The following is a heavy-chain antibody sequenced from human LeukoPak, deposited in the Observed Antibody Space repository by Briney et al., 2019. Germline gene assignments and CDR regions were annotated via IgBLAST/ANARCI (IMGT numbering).Heavy chain of an antibody. J-gene: IGHJ4*02. CDR3: ARVWGSSWYLDGFGNDY. Sequence: PGGSLRLSCAASGFTFSSYSMNWVRQAPGKGLEWGSSISSSRSYIYYADSVKGRFTISRDNAKNSLYLQMNSLRAEDTAVYYCARVWGSSWYLDGFGNDYWGQGTLVTVSS. V-gene: IGHV3-21*01. CDR2: ISSSRSYI. D-gene: IGHD6-13*01. CDR1: GFTFSSYS.